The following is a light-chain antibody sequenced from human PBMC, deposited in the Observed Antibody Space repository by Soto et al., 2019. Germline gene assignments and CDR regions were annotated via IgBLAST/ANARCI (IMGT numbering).Light chain of an antibody. CDR3: QQYNNWPHLYT. CDR2: GAS. V-gene: IGKV3-15*01. J-gene: IGKJ2*01. CDR1: QSVSSN. Sequence: EIVMTQSPATLSVSPGERATLSCRASQSVSSNLAWYQQKPGQAPRLLIYGASTRATGIPARFSGSGSGTEFTLTISSLQSEXXXXYYCQQYNNWPHLYTFGQGTKLEIK.